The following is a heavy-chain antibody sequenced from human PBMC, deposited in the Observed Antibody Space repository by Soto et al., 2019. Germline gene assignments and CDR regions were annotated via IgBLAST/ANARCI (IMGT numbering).Heavy chain of an antibody. Sequence: ASVKVSCKASGYTFTGYYMHWVRQAPGQGLEWMGWINPNSGGTNYAQKFQGRVTMTRDTPISTAYMELSRLRSDDTAVYYCARASHDYGEGRYYYGMDVWGQGTTVTVSS. CDR2: INPNSGGT. V-gene: IGHV1-2*02. J-gene: IGHJ6*02. D-gene: IGHD4-17*01. CDR3: ARASHDYGEGRYYYGMDV. CDR1: GYTFTGYY.